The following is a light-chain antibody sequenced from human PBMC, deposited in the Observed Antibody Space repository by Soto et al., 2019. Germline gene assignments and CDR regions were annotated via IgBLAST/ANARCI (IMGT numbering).Light chain of an antibody. V-gene: IGKV1-39*01. CDR3: QQSYSTPPT. CDR1: QSISSY. CDR2: AAS. J-gene: IGKJ1*01. Sequence: DIQMTQSPSSLSASVGDRVTITCRASQSISSYLNWYQQKPGKAPKLLIYAASSLQSAVPSRFSGRGSGTDFTLTISSLQPEDFSSYYCQQSYSTPPTFGQGTKLEIK.